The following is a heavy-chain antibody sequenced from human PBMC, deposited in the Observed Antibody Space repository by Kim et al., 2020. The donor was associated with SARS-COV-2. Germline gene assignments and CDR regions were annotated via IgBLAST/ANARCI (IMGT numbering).Heavy chain of an antibody. D-gene: IGHD3-22*01. CDR3: ARDSTYYDSSGYYDC. Sequence: DSVKGRLTICRDNSKNTLYLQMSSLRAEVTAVYYCARDSTYYDSSGYYDCWGQGTLVTVSS. J-gene: IGHJ4*02. V-gene: IGHV3-53*01.